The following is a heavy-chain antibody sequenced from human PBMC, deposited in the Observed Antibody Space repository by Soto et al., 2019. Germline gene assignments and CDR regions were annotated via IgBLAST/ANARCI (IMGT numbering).Heavy chain of an antibody. D-gene: IGHD3-10*01. Sequence: QGQLVQSETEVKKPGASVTVSCKASGYIFTNYDITWLRQAPGQGLEWMGWVSGYTGNTKYAQKFQDRVTMTTDTSTSTVYMELRSLRSDDTAVYYCARFGSSPYYYYGVDVW. CDR1: GYIFTNYD. CDR2: VSGYTGNT. J-gene: IGHJ6*01. V-gene: IGHV1-18*01. CDR3: ARFGSSPYYYYGVDV.